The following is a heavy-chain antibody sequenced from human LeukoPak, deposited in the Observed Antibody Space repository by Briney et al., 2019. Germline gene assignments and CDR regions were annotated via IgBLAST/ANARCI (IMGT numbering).Heavy chain of an antibody. CDR1: GFTFSSYA. Sequence: PGGSLRLSCAASGFTFSSYAMSWVRQAPGKGLEWVSAISGSGGSTYYADSVKGRFTISRDNSKNTLYLQMNSLRAEDTAVYYCAKDCRQYDSRSGSWYFDLWGRGTLVTVSS. V-gene: IGHV3-23*01. D-gene: IGHD3-22*01. CDR3: AKDCRQYDSRSGSWYFDL. J-gene: IGHJ2*01. CDR2: ISGSGGST.